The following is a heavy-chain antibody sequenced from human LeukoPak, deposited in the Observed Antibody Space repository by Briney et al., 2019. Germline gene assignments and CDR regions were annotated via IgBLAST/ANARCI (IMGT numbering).Heavy chain of an antibody. CDR1: GFTFSSYA. V-gene: IGHV3-23*01. CDR3: AREGGDYYDSSGHFDY. D-gene: IGHD3-22*01. J-gene: IGHJ4*02. CDR2: ISGSGGST. Sequence: GGSLRLSCAASGFTFSSYAMSWVRQAPGKGLEWVSAISGSGGSTYYADSVKGRFTISRDNSKNTLYLQMNSLRAEDTAVYYCAREGGDYYDSSGHFDYWGQGTLVTVSS.